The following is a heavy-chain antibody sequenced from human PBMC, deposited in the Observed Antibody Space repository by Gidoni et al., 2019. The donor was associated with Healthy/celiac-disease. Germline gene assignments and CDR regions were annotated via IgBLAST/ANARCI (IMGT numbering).Heavy chain of an antibody. J-gene: IGHJ6*02. CDR3: AKAEGYPLPYYYYGMDV. CDR2: ISGSGGST. Sequence: EVQLLESGGGLVQPGGSLRLSGGASGFSVGRYAMSWVRQAPGKGLEWVSAISGSGGSTYYADSVKGRFTISRDNSKNTLYLQMNSLRADDTAVYYCAKAEGYPLPYYYYGMDVWGQGTTVTVSS. CDR1: GFSVGRYA. D-gene: IGHD6-13*01. V-gene: IGHV3-23*01.